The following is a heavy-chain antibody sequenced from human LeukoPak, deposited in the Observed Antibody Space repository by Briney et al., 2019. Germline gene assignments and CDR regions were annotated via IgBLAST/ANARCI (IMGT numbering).Heavy chain of an antibody. V-gene: IGHV4-34*01. J-gene: IGHJ6*03. Sequence: SETLSLTCAVFGGSFSGYYLSWIRQPPGKGLEWIGEINPGGSTDYNPSLKSRVTISMDTSKNQFSLNQTSVSAADTAVYYCARYAAGYYYFYMDVWGKGTSVTVSS. CDR1: GGSFSGYY. D-gene: IGHD2-15*01. CDR2: INPGGST. CDR3: ARYAAGYYYFYMDV.